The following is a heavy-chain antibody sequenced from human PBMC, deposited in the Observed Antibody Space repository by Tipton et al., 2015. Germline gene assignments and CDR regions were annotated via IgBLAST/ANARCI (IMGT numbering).Heavy chain of an antibody. J-gene: IGHJ4*02. CDR1: SDSINKYY. D-gene: IGHD3-16*01. CDR2: IQYSGGT. CDR3: ARIRGRYVMDY. V-gene: IGHV4-59*01. Sequence: TLSLTCTVSSDSINKYYWSWIRQPPGKELQWIGYIQYSGGTNYNPSLESRVSMSVDTSKTQFSLEMRSVTATDTAVYYCARIRGRYVMDYWGQGTLVTVSS.